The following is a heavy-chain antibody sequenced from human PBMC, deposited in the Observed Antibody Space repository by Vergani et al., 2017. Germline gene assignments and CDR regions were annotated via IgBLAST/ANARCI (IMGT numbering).Heavy chain of an antibody. Sequence: EVQVVESGGGLIKPGGSLRLSCVVSGITFKNAWINWVRQAPGKGLEWIGRIRSKNDGGTADYAAPLKGRFTISRDDSKDSAFLLVNNLKTEDTAVYFCYTDYQHYWVQRTLVTVSS. CDR2: IRSKNDGGTA. J-gene: IGHJ4*02. V-gene: IGHV3-15*01. CDR1: GITFKNAW. CDR3: YTDYQHY. D-gene: IGHD4-11*01.